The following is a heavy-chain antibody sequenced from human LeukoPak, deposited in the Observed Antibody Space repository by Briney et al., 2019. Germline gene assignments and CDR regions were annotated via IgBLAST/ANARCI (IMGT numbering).Heavy chain of an antibody. CDR1: GFTFSSYA. J-gene: IGHJ4*02. Sequence: GGSLRLSCAGSGFTFSSYAMHWVRQAPGKGLEWVAVISYDASNKYYADSVKGRFTISRDNSKNTLYLQMNSLRAEDTAIYYCARNQGSGWLDYWGQGTLVTVSS. D-gene: IGHD6-19*01. CDR3: ARNQGSGWLDY. V-gene: IGHV3-30*04. CDR2: ISYDASNK.